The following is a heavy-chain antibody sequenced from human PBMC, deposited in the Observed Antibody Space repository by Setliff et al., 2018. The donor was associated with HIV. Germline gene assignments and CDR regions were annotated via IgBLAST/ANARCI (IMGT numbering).Heavy chain of an antibody. D-gene: IGHD6-13*01. CDR1: GYDFTTNW. CDR2: IRPADSDT. V-gene: IGHV5-51*01. Sequence: GESLKISCKTSGYDFTTNWVGWVRQMPGKVLEWMGIIRPADSDTRVNPSFQGHVTISADKSISTTYLQWSSLRASDTAMYYFAWVFSAGWFDSWGQGTLVTVSS. J-gene: IGHJ5*01. CDR3: AWVFSAGWFDS.